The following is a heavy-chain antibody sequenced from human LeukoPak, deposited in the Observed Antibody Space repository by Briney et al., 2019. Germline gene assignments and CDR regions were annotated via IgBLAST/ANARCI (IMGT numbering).Heavy chain of an antibody. CDR3: ARDRRIAVAGIFDF. CDR1: GFTFDDYA. J-gene: IGHJ4*02. CDR2: ISYDGNNK. D-gene: IGHD6-19*01. Sequence: GRSLRLSCAASGFTFDDYAMHWVRQAPGKGLEWVAVISYDGNNKYYADSVQGRFIISRDNSKSTLYLQMNSLRAEDTAVYYCARDRRIAVAGIFDFWGQGTLVTVSS. V-gene: IGHV3-30*03.